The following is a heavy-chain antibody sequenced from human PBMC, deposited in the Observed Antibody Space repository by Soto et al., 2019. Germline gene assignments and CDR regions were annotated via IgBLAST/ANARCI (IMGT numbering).Heavy chain of an antibody. Sequence: GGSLRLSCTVSGFYFNNYGINWVRQPPGKGLEWVSSVSKSDYTYYSDSVKGRFTISRDSSKNTLYLQMNNLRVEDTAVYYCAKRNASGQRGNWFDPWGQGTLVTVSS. D-gene: IGHD3-10*01. CDR2: VSKSDYT. V-gene: IGHV3-23*01. CDR3: AKRNASGQRGNWFDP. CDR1: GFYFNNYG. J-gene: IGHJ5*02.